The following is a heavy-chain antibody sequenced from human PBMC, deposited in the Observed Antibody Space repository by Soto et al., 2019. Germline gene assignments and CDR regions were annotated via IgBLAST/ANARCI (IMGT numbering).Heavy chain of an antibody. CDR1: GFMFSSYA. D-gene: IGHD5-12*01. V-gene: IGHV3-30-3*01. CDR3: ARAGWLMVDY. Sequence: QVQLVESGGGVVQPGRSLRLSCAASGFMFSSYAMHWVRQAPGKGLEWVAVKTYDGSNKYYADSVKGRYTISRDNSKNTLYLQMNGLRAEETAVYYCARAGWLMVDYWGQGTLVTVSS. J-gene: IGHJ4*02. CDR2: KTYDGSNK.